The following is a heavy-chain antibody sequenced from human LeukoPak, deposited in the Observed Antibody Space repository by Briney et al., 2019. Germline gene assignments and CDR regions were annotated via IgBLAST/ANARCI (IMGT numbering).Heavy chain of an antibody. CDR1: GGSISSGDYY. J-gene: IGHJ6*02. Sequence: SETLSLTCTVSGGSISSGDYYWSWIRQPPGKGLEWIGYIYYSGSTYYNPSLKSRVTISVDTSKNQFSLKLSSVTAADTAVYYCARDRLAVAGTDYYYYGMDVWGQGTTVTVSS. CDR3: ARDRLAVAGTDYYYYGMDV. CDR2: IYYSGST. V-gene: IGHV4-30-4*01. D-gene: IGHD6-19*01.